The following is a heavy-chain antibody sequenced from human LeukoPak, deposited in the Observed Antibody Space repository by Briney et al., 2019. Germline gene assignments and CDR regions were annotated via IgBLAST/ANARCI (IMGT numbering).Heavy chain of an antibody. V-gene: IGHV3-30*03. J-gene: IGHJ4*02. Sequence: PGESLRLSCAASGFTFSSYGMHWVRQAPGKGLEWVAVISYDGSNKYYADSVKGRFTISRDNSKNTLYLQMNSLRAEDTAVYYCARDTGGWELRPTRHCMDYWGQGTLDTVSS. D-gene: IGHD1-26*01. CDR1: GFTFSSYG. CDR3: ARDTGGWELRPTRHCMDY. CDR2: ISYDGSNK.